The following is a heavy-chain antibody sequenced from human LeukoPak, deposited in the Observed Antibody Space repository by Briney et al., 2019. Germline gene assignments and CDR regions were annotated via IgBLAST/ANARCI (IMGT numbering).Heavy chain of an antibody. CDR2: ISGSGGST. J-gene: IGHJ6*03. D-gene: IGHD3-3*01. Sequence: GGSLRLSCAASGFTFSSYAMSWVRQAPGKGLEWVSAISGSGGSTYYADSVKGRFTISRDNSKNTLYLQMNSLRAEDTAVYYCAREGDPRSGYYARSSDLYYYYYYMDVWGKGTTVTVSS. CDR1: GFTFSSYA. V-gene: IGHV3-23*01. CDR3: AREGDPRSGYYARSSDLYYYYYYMDV.